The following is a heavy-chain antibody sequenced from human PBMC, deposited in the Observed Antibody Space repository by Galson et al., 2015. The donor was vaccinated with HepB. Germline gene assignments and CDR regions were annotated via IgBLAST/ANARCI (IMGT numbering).Heavy chain of an antibody. CDR1: GFTFSDHY. CDR2: TRNKANSYTT. CDR3: ARALRYGDYGFDY. J-gene: IGHJ4*02. Sequence: SLRLSCAASGFTFSDHYMDWVRQAPGKGLEWVGRTRNKANSYTTEYAASVKGRFTISRDDSKNSLHLQMNSLKTEDTAVYYCARALRYGDYGFDYWGQGTLVTVSS. D-gene: IGHD4-17*01. V-gene: IGHV3-72*01.